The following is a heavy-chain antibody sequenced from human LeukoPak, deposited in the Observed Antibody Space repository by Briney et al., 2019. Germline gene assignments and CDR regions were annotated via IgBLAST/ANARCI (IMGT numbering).Heavy chain of an antibody. D-gene: IGHD5/OR15-5a*01. Sequence: SETLSLTCSVSGGSISSSHYYWGWICQPPGEGLQWIGNIYYSGSTYYNPSLESRVTISLDTSKNSFSLELGSVTAADTAVYYCARQVSDYYYYYMDVWGKGAAVTVSS. CDR2: IYYSGST. J-gene: IGHJ6*03. V-gene: IGHV4-39*01. CDR1: GGSISSSHYY. CDR3: ARQVSDYYYYYMDV.